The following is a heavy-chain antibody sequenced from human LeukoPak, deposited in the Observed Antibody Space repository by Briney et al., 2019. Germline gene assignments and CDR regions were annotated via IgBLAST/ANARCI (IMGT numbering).Heavy chain of an antibody. V-gene: IGHV4-59*01. J-gene: IGHJ4*02. CDR2: IYYSGST. CDR1: GGSISSYY. Sequence: SETLSLTCTIPGGSISSYYWSWIRQPPGKGLEWIGSIYYSGSTNYNPSLKSRVTISVDTSKNHFSLRLSSVTAADTDVYYCARDAEYCSGGSCYAYYFDYWGQGTLVTVSS. D-gene: IGHD2-15*01. CDR3: ARDAEYCSGGSCYAYYFDY.